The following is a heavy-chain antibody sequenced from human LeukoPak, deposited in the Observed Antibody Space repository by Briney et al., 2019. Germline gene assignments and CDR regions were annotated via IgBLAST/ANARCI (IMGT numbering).Heavy chain of an antibody. CDR3: VRERVRMDAFDI. V-gene: IGHV3-21*01. Sequence: GGSLRLSCAASGFTFSSYSMNWVRQAPGKGLEWVSSISSSSSYIYYADSVKGRFTISRDNAKNSLYLQMNSLRAEDTAVYYCVRERVRMDAFDIWGQGTMVTVSS. D-gene: IGHD3-10*01. CDR1: GFTFSSYS. CDR2: ISSSSSYI. J-gene: IGHJ3*02.